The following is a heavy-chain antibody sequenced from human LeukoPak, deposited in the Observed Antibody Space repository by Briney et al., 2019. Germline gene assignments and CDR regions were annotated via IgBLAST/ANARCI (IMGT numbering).Heavy chain of an antibody. V-gene: IGHV4-39*01. Sequence: SETLSLTCTVSGGSIRSSYYYWGWIRQPPGKGLEWIGSIYDSGSTYYNPSLKSRVTISVDTSKNQFSLKLNSVTAADTAVYYCAMICDSSGYILDYWGQGTLVTVSS. CDR1: GGSIRSSYYY. CDR3: AMICDSSGYILDY. CDR2: IYDSGST. J-gene: IGHJ4*02. D-gene: IGHD3-22*01.